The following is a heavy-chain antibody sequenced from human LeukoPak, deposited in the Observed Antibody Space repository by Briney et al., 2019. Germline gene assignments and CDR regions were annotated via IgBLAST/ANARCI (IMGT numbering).Heavy chain of an antibody. V-gene: IGHV3-30*01. D-gene: IGHD3-22*01. CDR3: ARVRYDSSGYPGHFDY. CDR2: ISYDGSNK. J-gene: IGHJ4*02. CDR1: GFTFSSYA. Sequence: PGGSLRLSCAASGFTFSSYAMHWVRQAPGKGLEWVAVISYDGSNKYYADSVKGRFTISRDNSKNTLYLQMNSLRAEDTAVYYCARVRYDSSGYPGHFDYWGQGTLVTVSS.